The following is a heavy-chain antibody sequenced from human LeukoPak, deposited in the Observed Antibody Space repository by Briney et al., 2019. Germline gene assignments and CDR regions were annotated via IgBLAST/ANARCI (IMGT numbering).Heavy chain of an antibody. Sequence: SETLSLTCSVSGGSFSGHYWTWLRQTPGKGLEWMGEINHGGVTNYNPSLKSRVSISIDTSTNEISPNMSSVTAADTGIYYCARGRNWQTFYHYYMDVWGKGATVTVS. CDR2: INHGGVT. V-gene: IGHV4-34*01. CDR1: GGSFSGHY. D-gene: IGHD1-14*01. CDR3: ARGRNWQTFYHYYMDV. J-gene: IGHJ6*03.